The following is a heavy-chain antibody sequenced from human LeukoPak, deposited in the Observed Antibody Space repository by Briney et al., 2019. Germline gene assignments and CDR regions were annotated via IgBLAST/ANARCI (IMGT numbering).Heavy chain of an antibody. Sequence: QSGGSLRLSCAASGFTFSSYSMNWVRQAPGKGLEWVSYISSSSSTIYYADSVKGRFTISRDNAKNSLYLQMNSLRAEDTAVYYCASRGTGDWHQGGFDYWGQGTLVTVSS. D-gene: IGHD2-21*02. CDR1: GFTFSSYS. J-gene: IGHJ4*02. V-gene: IGHV3-48*01. CDR3: ASRGTGDWHQGGFDY. CDR2: ISSSSSTI.